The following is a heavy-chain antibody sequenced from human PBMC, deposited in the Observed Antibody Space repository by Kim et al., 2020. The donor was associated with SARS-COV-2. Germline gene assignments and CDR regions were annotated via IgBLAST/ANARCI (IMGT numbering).Heavy chain of an antibody. CDR1: GFTFSTSA. J-gene: IGHJ4*02. CDR3: ARVGFFYDESGITDS. Sequence: ASVKVSCKLSGFTFSTSALHWVRQAPGQRLEWMGWINRDNGKTKSSERFQDRVTFTRVMSASTVYMELSSLRVENPAVYYCARVGFFYDESGITDSWGQ. V-gene: IGHV1-3*01. CDR2: INRDNGKT. D-gene: IGHD3-10*01.